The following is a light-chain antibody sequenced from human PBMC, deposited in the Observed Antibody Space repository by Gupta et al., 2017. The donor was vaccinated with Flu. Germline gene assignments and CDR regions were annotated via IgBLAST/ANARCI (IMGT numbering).Light chain of an antibody. CDR1: SIRNCY. V-gene: IGLV3-19*01. CDR2: DNN. Sequence: QTVTITCQGGSIRNCYASWYQQQPGQAPVLLIYDNNIRHSGIPDRVSGSSSGNTAALTITGAQAEEEADYYCNSRDSTDNHQAVFGGGTKLTVL. J-gene: IGLJ2*01. CDR3: NSRDSTDNHQAV.